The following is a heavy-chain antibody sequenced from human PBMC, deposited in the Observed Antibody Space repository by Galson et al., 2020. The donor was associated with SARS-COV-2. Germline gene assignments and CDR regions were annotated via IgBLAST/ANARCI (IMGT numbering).Heavy chain of an antibody. CDR2: VNHRGST. Sequence: SQASETLSLTCAVYGGSFSDYYWSWNRQPPGRGLEWIGEVNHRGSTSYNPSLESRVRISLDASKKQFSLKLSSVTAADSGVYYCARGTRDITMIVVVMTAVSCHFDLWGQGSLVTVSS. CDR3: ARGTRDITMIVVVMTAVSCHFDL. V-gene: IGHV4-34*01. CDR1: GGSFSDYY. J-gene: IGHJ4*02. D-gene: IGHD3-22*01.